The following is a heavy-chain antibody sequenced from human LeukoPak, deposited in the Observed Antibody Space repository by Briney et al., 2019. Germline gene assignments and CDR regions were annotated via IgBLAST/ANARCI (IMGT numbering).Heavy chain of an antibody. CDR2: IKHDGSEE. CDR3: ATDRGWRTSGYYLYYFEY. Sequence: GGSLRLSCAASGFIFTNYFMSWVRQAPGKGLEWVASIKHDGSEEYYVDSVRGRFTISRDNTMNSLYLQMSSLRAEDTAVYYCATDRGWRTSGYYLYYFEYWGQGTLVTYSS. CDR1: GFIFTNYF. J-gene: IGHJ4*02. V-gene: IGHV3-7*01. D-gene: IGHD3-3*01.